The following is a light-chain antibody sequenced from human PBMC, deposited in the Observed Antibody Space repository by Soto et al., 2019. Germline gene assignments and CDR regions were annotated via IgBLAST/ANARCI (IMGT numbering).Light chain of an antibody. Sequence: QSVLTQPPSVSGAPGQRVTISCTGSSSNIGAGSDVHWYQQLPGTVPQLLIFANINRPSGVPDRFSASKSATSASLAITGRQADDEADYYCQSYDYSLRGYVFGTGTKVTVL. J-gene: IGLJ1*01. CDR1: SSNIGAGSD. V-gene: IGLV1-40*01. CDR3: QSYDYSLRGYV. CDR2: ANI.